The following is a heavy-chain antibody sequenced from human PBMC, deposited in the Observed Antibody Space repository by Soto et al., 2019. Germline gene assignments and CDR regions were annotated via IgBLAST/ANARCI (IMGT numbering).Heavy chain of an antibody. CDR3: ARIPGWLQGFDS. D-gene: IGHD6-19*01. J-gene: IGHJ4*02. Sequence: GSGPTLVNPTQTLTLTCTFSGFSLSTTGMRVSWIRQPPGKALEWLARIDWDDDKFYTTSLKTRLTISKDTSKNQVVLTMTNMDPVDTATYFCARIPGWLQGFDSWGQRTLVTVSS. CDR2: IDWDDDK. V-gene: IGHV2-70*04. CDR1: GFSLSTTGMR.